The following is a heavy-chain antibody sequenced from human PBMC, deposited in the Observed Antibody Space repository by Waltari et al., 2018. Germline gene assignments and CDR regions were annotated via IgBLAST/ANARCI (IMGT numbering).Heavy chain of an antibody. J-gene: IGHJ6*02. CDR2: MNPKSGNI. Sequence: QVQLVQSGAEVKKPGASVKVSCKASGDTFTTSDINRGRQAPGQGLGWRGWMNPKSGNIGYAQKFLGRVTTTMDISINTAYMELSRLTSEDTAVYYCAAEKWERQGGYYYFGMDVWGQGTTVTVSS. CDR1: GDTFTTSD. CDR3: AAEKWERQGGYYYFGMDV. D-gene: IGHD1-26*01. V-gene: IGHV1-8*01.